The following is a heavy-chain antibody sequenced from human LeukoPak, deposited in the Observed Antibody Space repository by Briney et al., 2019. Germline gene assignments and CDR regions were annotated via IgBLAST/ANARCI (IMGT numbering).Heavy chain of an antibody. D-gene: IGHD3-22*01. CDR1: GFTFSSSA. Sequence: PGGSLRLSCAASGFTFSSSAMSWVRQAPGKGLEWVSTISGSSGSTYYADSVKGRFTISRDNSKNTLYLQMNSLRAEDTAVYYCAKARLVVSSPDDAFDIWGQGTMVTASS. V-gene: IGHV3-23*01. CDR3: AKARLVVSSPDDAFDI. J-gene: IGHJ3*02. CDR2: ISGSSGST.